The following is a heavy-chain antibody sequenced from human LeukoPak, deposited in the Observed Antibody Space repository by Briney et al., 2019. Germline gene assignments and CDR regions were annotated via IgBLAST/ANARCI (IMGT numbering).Heavy chain of an antibody. D-gene: IGHD2-21*01. V-gene: IGHV3-33*01. CDR3: ARDVVVGTHYGMDV. CDR2: IWYDGSNK. Sequence: GGSLRLSCTASGFTFSSYGMHWVRQAPGKGLEWVAIIWYDGSNKYYADSVKGRFTISRDNSKNTLYLQVNSLRVEDTAVYYCARDVVVGTHYGMDVWGQGTTVTVSS. J-gene: IGHJ6*02. CDR1: GFTFSSYG.